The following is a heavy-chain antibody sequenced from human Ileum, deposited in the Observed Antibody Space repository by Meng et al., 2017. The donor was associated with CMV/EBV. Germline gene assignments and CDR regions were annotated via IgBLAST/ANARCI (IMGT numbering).Heavy chain of an antibody. CDR3: AKDPTFGTSTRLDP. V-gene: IGHV3-30*02. J-gene: IGHJ5*02. CDR2: IRYDGSNQ. D-gene: IGHD2-2*01. Sequence: GESLKISCAASGFTFSSYGMHWARQAPGKGLQWVAFIRYDGSNQYYADSVKGRFTISRDNSDNTLYLQMHSLTVEDTAVYYCAKDPTFGTSTRLDPWGQGTRVTVSS. CDR1: GFTFSSYG.